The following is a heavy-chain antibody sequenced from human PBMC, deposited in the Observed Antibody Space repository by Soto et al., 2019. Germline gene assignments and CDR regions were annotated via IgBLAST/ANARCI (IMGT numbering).Heavy chain of an antibody. CDR3: AKDKGYGANVWYFDY. CDR1: GFTFDGYA. V-gene: IGHV3-9*01. J-gene: IGHJ4*02. Sequence: GGSLRLSCAASGFTFDGYAMHWVRQVPGKGLEWVSAISWDSGSIAYADSVKRRFTISRDDAKNSLYLQMNSLRAEDTAFYYCAKDKGYGANVWYFDYWGQGTLVTVSS. D-gene: IGHD4-17*01. CDR2: ISWDSGSI.